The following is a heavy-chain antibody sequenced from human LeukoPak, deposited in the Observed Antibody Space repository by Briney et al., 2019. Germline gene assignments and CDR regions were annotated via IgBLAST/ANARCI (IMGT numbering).Heavy chain of an antibody. CDR3: ARTLYNYATSGPQNWFDP. Sequence: GGSLRLSCAASGFVFSTYAMHWVRQAPGRGLEWVAVISYDGSDKYYADSVGGRFTISRDNSKDTLYLQVISLGPEDTAVYYCARTLYNYATSGPQNWFDPWGQGTLVTVPS. V-gene: IGHV3-30-3*01. D-gene: IGHD3-22*01. CDR2: ISYDGSDK. J-gene: IGHJ5*02. CDR1: GFVFSTYA.